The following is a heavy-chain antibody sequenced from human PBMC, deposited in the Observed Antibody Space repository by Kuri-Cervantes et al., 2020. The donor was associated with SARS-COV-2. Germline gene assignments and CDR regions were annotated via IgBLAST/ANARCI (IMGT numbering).Heavy chain of an antibody. J-gene: IGHJ4*02. D-gene: IGHD1-1*01. CDR1: PLTFSTYA. CDR3: VRDGDHWNFDY. CDR2: ISSTGGSS. V-gene: IGHV3-23*01. Sequence: GGSLRLSCAASPLTFSTYAMTWVRQAPGKGLEWVAGISSTGGSSFYADSVKGRFTISRDNAKNMLFLQMNSLRAEDTAVYYCVRDGDHWNFDYWGQGTLVTVSS.